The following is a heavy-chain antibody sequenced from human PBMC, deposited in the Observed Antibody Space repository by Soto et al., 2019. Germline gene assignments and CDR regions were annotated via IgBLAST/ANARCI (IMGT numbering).Heavy chain of an antibody. Sequence: QVQLVQSGAEVKKPGASVKVSCKASGYTFTSYGISWVRQAPGQGLEWMGWISAYNGNTNYAQKLQGRVTMTTDTTTSTAYMELRSLRSDDTAVYYCARVSHILTTAPTGKNYGMDVWGQGTTVTVSS. CDR2: ISAYNGNT. CDR1: GYTFTSYG. V-gene: IGHV1-18*01. J-gene: IGHJ6*02. CDR3: ARVSHILTTAPTGKNYGMDV. D-gene: IGHD4-4*01.